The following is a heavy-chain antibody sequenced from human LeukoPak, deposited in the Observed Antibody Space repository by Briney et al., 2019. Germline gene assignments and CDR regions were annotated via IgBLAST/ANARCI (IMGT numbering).Heavy chain of an antibody. CDR2: ISYDGSNK. CDR3: ARDGTQDTYYYDSSGSFDY. V-gene: IGHV3-30-3*01. CDR1: GFTFSSYA. Sequence: GGSLRLSCAASGFTFSSYAMHWVRQAPGEGLEWVAVISYDGSNKYYADSVKGRFTISRDNSKNTLYLQMNSLRAEDTAVYYCARDGTQDTYYYDSSGSFDYWGQGTLVTVAS. J-gene: IGHJ4*02. D-gene: IGHD3-22*01.